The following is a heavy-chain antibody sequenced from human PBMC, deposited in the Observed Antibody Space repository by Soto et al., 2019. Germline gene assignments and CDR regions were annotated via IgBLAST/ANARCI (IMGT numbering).Heavy chain of an antibody. CDR1: GGPMSSSSYY. D-gene: IGHD5-18*01. CDR3: AREIYSYGRNNWFDP. V-gene: IGHV4-39*01. CDR2: IYYSGST. J-gene: IGHJ5*02. Sequence: EPLSLTSTDSGGPMSSSSYYWGWIRQPPGKGLEWIGSIYYSGSTYYNPSLKSRVTISVDTSKNQFSLKLSSVTAADTAVYYCAREIYSYGRNNWFDPWGQGTLAPVSS.